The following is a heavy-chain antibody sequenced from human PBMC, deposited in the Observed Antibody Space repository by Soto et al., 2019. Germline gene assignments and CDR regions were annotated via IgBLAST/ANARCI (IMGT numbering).Heavy chain of an antibody. CDR3: ARDQVGGYYGSGSYYSHFDY. V-gene: IGHV1-18*01. J-gene: IGHJ4*02. D-gene: IGHD3-10*01. CDR2: ISAYNGNT. Sequence: ASVKVSCKASGYTFTSYGISWVRQAPGQGLEWMGWISAYNGNTNYAQKLQGRVTMTTDTSTSTAYMELRSLRSDDTAVYYCARDQVGGYYGSGSYYSHFDYWGQGTLVTVSS. CDR1: GYTFTSYG.